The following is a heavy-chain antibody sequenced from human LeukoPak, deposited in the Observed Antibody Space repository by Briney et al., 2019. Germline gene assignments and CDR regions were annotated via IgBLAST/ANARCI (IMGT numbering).Heavy chain of an antibody. V-gene: IGHV4-59*01. CDR3: ARMVRGVIDAFEI. D-gene: IGHD3-10*01. CDR1: GGSISSYY. J-gene: IGHJ3*02. CDR2: IYYSGTT. Sequence: SETLSLTCTVSGGSISSYYWSWIRQPPGKGLERIAYIYYSGTTKYNASLKSRVTMSVDTSKNQFSLKLSSVTAADTAVYYCARMVRGVIDAFEIWGQGTMVTVSS.